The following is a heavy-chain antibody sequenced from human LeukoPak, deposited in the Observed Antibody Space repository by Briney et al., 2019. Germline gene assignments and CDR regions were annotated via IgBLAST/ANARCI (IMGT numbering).Heavy chain of an antibody. J-gene: IGHJ4*02. D-gene: IGHD6-6*01. CDR2: IYGGGST. V-gene: IGHV3-53*01. Sequence: GGSLRLSCAVSGFSVSSSYLAWVRQVPGEGLIWISVIYGGGSTYYADTVRGRFTISRDDSKNALFLQMHSLGVEDTAVYYCARLFPASRHYFDYWGQGALVTVSS. CDR3: ARLFPASRHYFDY. CDR1: GFSVSSSY.